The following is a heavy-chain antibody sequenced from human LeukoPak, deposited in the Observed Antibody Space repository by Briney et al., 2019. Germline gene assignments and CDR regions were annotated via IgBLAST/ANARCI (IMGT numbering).Heavy chain of an antibody. D-gene: IGHD3-10*01. J-gene: IGHJ3*02. CDR3: ARDGEWFGELADAFDI. V-gene: IGHV1-69*13. Sequence: SVKVSCKASGYTFTGYYMHWVRQAPGQGLEWMGGIIPIFGTANYAQKFQGRVTITADESTSTAYMELSSLRSEDTAVYYCARDGEWFGELADAFDIWGQGTMVTVSS. CDR1: GYTFTGYY. CDR2: IIPIFGTA.